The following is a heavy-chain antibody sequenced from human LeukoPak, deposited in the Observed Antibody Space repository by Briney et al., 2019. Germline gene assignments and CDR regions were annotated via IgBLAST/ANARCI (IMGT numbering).Heavy chain of an antibody. V-gene: IGHV4-4*02. D-gene: IGHD3-16*01. J-gene: IGHJ3*02. CDR1: GGCITNTNY. CDR3: ALFPGEGDPFDI. Sequence: PSGTLSLTCGVSGGCITNTNYWTWVRQPPGKGLEWIGEVNLQGSTNYNPSLMGRVAISVDTSKNQFSLKLSSVTAADTAVYYCALFPGEGDPFDIWGQGTMVTVSS. CDR2: VNLQGST.